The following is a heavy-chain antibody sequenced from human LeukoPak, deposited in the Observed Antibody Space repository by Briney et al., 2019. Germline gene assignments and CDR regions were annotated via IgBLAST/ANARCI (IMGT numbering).Heavy chain of an antibody. CDR1: GFTFSNFA. CDR3: AKGSVDTSYIDY. CDR2: LSGSGDSI. V-gene: IGHV3-23*01. Sequence: GGSLRLSCAASGFTFSNFAMTWVRLAPGRGLEWVSTLSGSGDSIHFADSVKGRFTISRDNSKNTLYLQMNRLRVEDTALYYCAKGSVDTSYIDYWGQGTLVTVSS. J-gene: IGHJ4*02. D-gene: IGHD3-10*01.